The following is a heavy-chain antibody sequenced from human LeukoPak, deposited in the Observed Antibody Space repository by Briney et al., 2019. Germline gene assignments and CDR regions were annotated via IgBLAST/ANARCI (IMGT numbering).Heavy chain of an antibody. CDR2: INSDGSIT. CDR3: AKGVGATATYYYYYMDV. V-gene: IGHV3-74*01. Sequence: PGGSLRLSCAPSGFTFSSYWMHWVRQAPGKGLVWVSRINSDGSITRYADSVKGRFTISRDNAKNTLYLQMNSLRAEDTAVYYCAKGVGATATYYYYYMDVWGKGTTVTVSS. CDR1: GFTFSSYW. D-gene: IGHD1-26*01. J-gene: IGHJ6*03.